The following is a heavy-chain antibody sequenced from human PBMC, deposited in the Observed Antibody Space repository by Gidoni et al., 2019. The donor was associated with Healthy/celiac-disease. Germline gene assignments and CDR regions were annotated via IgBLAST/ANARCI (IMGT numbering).Heavy chain of an antibody. Sequence: QVQLQQWGAGLLKPSETLSLPCAVYGGSFSGYYWSWICQPPGKGLEWIGEINHSGSTNYNPSLKSRVTISVDTSKNQFSLKLSSVTAADTAVYYCARGYYYMDVWGKGTTVTVSS. J-gene: IGHJ6*03. V-gene: IGHV4-34*01. CDR1: GGSFSGYY. CDR2: INHSGST. CDR3: ARGYYYMDV.